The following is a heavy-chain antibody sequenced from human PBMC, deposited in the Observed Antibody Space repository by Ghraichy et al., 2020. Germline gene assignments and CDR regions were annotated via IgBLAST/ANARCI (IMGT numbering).Heavy chain of an antibody. D-gene: IGHD2-15*01. V-gene: IGHV3-23*01. CDR1: GFTFSSYA. CDR3: AKAIAGEDGEPPTWWSVSFDY. CDR2: ISGSGGST. Sequence: GGSLRLSCAASGFTFSSYAMSWVRQAPGKGLEWVSAISGSGGSTYYADSVKGRFTISRDNSKNTLYLQMNSLRAEDTAVYYCAKAIAGEDGEPPTWWSVSFDYWGQGTLVTVSS. J-gene: IGHJ4*02.